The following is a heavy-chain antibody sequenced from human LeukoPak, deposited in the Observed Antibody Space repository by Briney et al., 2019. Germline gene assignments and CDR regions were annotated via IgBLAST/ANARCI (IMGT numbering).Heavy chain of an antibody. V-gene: IGHV4-39*01. J-gene: IGHJ4*02. CDR3: ARQEKRSGYCDY. CDR2: IYYSGST. Sequence: PSETLSLTCTVSGGSISSSSYYWGWIRQPPGKGLEWIGSIYYSGSTYYNPSLKSRVTISVDTSKNQFSLKLSSVTAADTAVYYCARQEKRSGYCDYWGQGTLVTVSS. CDR1: GGSISSSSYY. D-gene: IGHD3-22*01.